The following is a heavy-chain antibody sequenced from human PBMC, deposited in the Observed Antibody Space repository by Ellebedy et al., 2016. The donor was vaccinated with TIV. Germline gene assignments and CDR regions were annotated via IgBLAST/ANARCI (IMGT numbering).Heavy chain of an antibody. CDR1: GFTFDDYA. CDR2: ISWNSGSI. V-gene: IGHV3-9*01. CDR3: TKGYGAGSYSEH. J-gene: IGHJ4*02. Sequence: SLKISCAASGFTFDDYAMQWVRRAPGKGLEWVSGISWNSGSIGYADSVTGRFIISRDNAKNSLYLQINSLKPEDTAFYYCTKGYGAGSYSEHWGQGTLVTVSS. D-gene: IGHD3-10*01.